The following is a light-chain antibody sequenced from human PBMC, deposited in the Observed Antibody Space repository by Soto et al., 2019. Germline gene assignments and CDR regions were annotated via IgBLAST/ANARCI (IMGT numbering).Light chain of an antibody. Sequence: ETVLTQSPGTLSLSPGERAPLSWIAIQCVSSSSLAWYQQRPGQAPRLLIYGTSSRATGIPDRFSGSGSGTDFTLTISRLEPEDFAVYFCQRYGSSPLITFGQGTRLEIK. J-gene: IGKJ5*01. CDR2: GTS. V-gene: IGKV3-20*01. CDR1: QCVSSSS. CDR3: QRYGSSPLIT.